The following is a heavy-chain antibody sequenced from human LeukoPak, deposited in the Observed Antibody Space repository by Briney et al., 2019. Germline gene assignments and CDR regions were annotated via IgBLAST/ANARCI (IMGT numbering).Heavy chain of an antibody. Sequence: PGGSLRLSCAASGFTFSNYGMHWVRQAPGKGLEWVAFIRYDGSNQYYADSVKGRFTISRDNSKNTLYLQMDSLRAEDTAVFYCAKDSNSVVVMGYFQHWGQGTLVTVSS. CDR1: GFTFSNYG. D-gene: IGHD3-22*01. CDR3: AKDSNSVVVMGYFQH. V-gene: IGHV3-30*02. CDR2: IRYDGSNQ. J-gene: IGHJ1*01.